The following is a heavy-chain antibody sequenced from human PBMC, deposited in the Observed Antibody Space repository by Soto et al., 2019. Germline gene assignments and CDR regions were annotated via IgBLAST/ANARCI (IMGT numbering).Heavy chain of an antibody. CDR3: ARDGSRRGYSYGLAY. Sequence: QVQLVQSGAEEKKPGASVKVSCKASGYTFTSYAMYWVRQAPGQRLEWMGWINAGNDNTRYSPKFQGRATITRDKPXXTAYMELSSLRSEDTAVYYCARDGSRRGYSYGLAYWGQGTLVTVSS. J-gene: IGHJ4*02. V-gene: IGHV1-3*05. CDR1: GYTFTSYA. D-gene: IGHD5-18*01. CDR2: INAGNDNT.